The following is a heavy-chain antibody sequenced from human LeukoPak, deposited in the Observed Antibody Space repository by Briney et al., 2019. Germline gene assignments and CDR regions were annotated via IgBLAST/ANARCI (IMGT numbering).Heavy chain of an antibody. Sequence: GGSLRLSRAASGFTFSGYWMQWVRQAPGKGLVWVSRIDGVGSSTNYADSVKGRFTISRDNAKNTLYLQMNSLRAEDTAVYYCARGYSGYFYYWGQGTLVTVSS. J-gene: IGHJ4*02. CDR3: ARGYSGYFYY. V-gene: IGHV3-74*01. CDR2: IDGVGSST. D-gene: IGHD5-12*01. CDR1: GFTFSGYW.